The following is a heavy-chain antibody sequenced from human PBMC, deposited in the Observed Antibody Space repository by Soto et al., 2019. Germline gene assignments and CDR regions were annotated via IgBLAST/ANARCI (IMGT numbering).Heavy chain of an antibody. CDR3: AKERIEAAGTNLFDI. CDR1: GFTFSSFG. J-gene: IGHJ2*01. CDR2: ISYDGSKT. V-gene: IGHV3-30*18. D-gene: IGHD6-13*01. Sequence: PGGSLRLSCAASGFTFSSFGIHWVRQAPGRGLEWVALISYDGSKTFYADSVKGRFTISRDNSKNTLYLHMNSLTIEDAAVYYCAKERIEAAGTNLFDIWGRGTLVTVSS.